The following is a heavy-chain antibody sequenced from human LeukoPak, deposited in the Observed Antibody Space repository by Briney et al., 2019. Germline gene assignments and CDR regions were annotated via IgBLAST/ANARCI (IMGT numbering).Heavy chain of an antibody. CDR2: INPNSGGT. CDR1: GYTFTGYY. D-gene: IGHD6-19*01. V-gene: IGHV1-2*02. Sequence: ASVKVSCKASGYTFTGYYMHWVRQAPGQGLEWMGWINPNSGGTNYAQKFQGGVTMTRDTSISTAYMELSRLRSDDTAVYYCAREGSSSGWFNWFDPWGQGTLVTVSS. J-gene: IGHJ5*02. CDR3: AREGSSSGWFNWFDP.